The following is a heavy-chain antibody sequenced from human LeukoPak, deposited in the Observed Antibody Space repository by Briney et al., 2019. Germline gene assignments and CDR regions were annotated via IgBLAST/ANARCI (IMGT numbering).Heavy chain of an antibody. J-gene: IGHJ4*02. Sequence: PGGSLRLSCAASGFTFSHYWMTWVRQAPGKGLEWVAQINQDGSEEYYMDFVKARFTISRDNAKNSVFLQMNSLRAEDTAVYYCVRDGGVSGYDLLDYWGQGTLVTVSS. CDR1: GFTFSHYW. CDR2: INQDGSEE. CDR3: VRDGGVSGYDLLDY. D-gene: IGHD5-12*01. V-gene: IGHV3-7*01.